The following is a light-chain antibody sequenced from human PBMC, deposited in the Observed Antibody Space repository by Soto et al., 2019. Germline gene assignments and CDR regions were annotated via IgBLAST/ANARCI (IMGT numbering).Light chain of an antibody. Sequence: QSALTQPPSASGSPGQSVTISCTGTSSDVGNYNYVSWYQQHPGKAPPLLIYEVTKRPSGVPDRFSGSKSGNTASLTVSGLQAEDEADYYCVSYGGSDKLAVGGGTKLTVL. CDR3: VSYGGSDKLA. CDR1: SSDVGNYNY. J-gene: IGLJ2*01. CDR2: EVT. V-gene: IGLV2-8*01.